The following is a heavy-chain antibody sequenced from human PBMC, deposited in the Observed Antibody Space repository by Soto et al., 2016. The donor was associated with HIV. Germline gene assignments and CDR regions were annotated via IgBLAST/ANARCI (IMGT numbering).Heavy chain of an antibody. CDR1: GFIFSSYA. Sequence: EVQLVESGGGLVQPGGSLRLSCAASGFIFSSYAMHWVRQAPGKGLEYVSGISSNGGNTYYANSVKGRFTISRDNSKNTLYLQMGSVRAEARLCITCARLERIXLWFDIDYVGPGTLVTV. CDR2: ISSNGGNT. V-gene: IGHV3-64*01. CDR3: ARLERIXLWFDIDY. J-gene: IGHJ4*03. D-gene: IGHD5-18*01.